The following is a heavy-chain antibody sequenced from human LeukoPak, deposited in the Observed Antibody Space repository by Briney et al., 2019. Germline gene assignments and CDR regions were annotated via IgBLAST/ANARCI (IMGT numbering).Heavy chain of an antibody. CDR3: ARQSRDGSKTRGYYFDY. Sequence: GESLKISCQVSGYSFTNYWIGWVRQMPGKGLESMGIIYPADSDTTCSPSFQGQVTISADKSISPVYLQWSSLKASDTAMYYCARQSRDGSKTRGYYFDYWGQGTLVTVSS. D-gene: IGHD3-10*01. CDR2: IYPADSDT. J-gene: IGHJ4*02. V-gene: IGHV5-51*01. CDR1: GYSFTNYW.